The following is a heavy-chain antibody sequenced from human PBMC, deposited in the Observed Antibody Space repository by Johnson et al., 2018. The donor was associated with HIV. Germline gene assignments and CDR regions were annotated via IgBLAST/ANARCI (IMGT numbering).Heavy chain of an antibody. J-gene: IGHJ3*02. V-gene: IGHV3-30*04. Sequence: QVQLVESGGGVVQPGRSLRLSCAASGFTFSSYAMHWVRQAPGKGLEWVAVISYDGSNKYYADSVKGRFTISRDNSKNSLYLQMNSLRAEDTALYYCAKVGVPRGFFYDVFDIWGQGTMVTVSS. CDR1: GFTFSSYA. CDR2: ISYDGSNK. D-gene: IGHD2/OR15-2a*01. CDR3: AKVGVPRGFFYDVFDI.